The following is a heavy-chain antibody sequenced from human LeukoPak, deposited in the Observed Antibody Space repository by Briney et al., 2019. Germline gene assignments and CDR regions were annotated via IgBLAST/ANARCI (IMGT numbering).Heavy chain of an antibody. CDR2: INPDSGGT. CDR1: GYTFTGYY. J-gene: IGHJ6*03. Sequence: ASVKVSCKASGYTFTGYYMHWVRQAPGQGLEWMGWINPDSGGTNYAQKFQGRVTMTRDTSISTAYMDLSRLTSDDTAVYYCAREDHFPTTHYYMDVWGKGTTVTVSS. D-gene: IGHD1-1*01. CDR3: AREDHFPTTHYYMDV. V-gene: IGHV1-2*02.